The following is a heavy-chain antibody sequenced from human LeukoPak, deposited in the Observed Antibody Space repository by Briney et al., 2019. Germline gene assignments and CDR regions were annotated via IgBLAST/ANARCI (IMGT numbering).Heavy chain of an antibody. Sequence: GGSLRLSCAASGFTFTTYTINWVRQAPGKGLEWVSSISSTGNYMFYGDLVKGRFTISRDDAKNSLYLQMNSLRAEDTAMYYCARSKIIQLDSMDVWGNGTKVTVSP. D-gene: IGHD5-18*01. V-gene: IGHV3-21*01. CDR1: GFTFTTYT. CDR3: ARSKIIQLDSMDV. CDR2: ISSTGNYM. J-gene: IGHJ6*04.